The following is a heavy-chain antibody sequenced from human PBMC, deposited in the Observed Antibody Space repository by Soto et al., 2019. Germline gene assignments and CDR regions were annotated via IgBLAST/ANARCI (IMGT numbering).Heavy chain of an antibody. CDR2: IYYSGNA. Sequence: SETLSLTCTVSGGSITSRSYYWVWIRHPPGKGLEWIGSIYYSGNAYYNPSLKSRVAVSVDTSKNQFSLKVTSVTATDTAVYYCARHKDTSSRYLLPDFWGQGTLVTVSS. CDR3: ARHKDTSSRYLLPDF. D-gene: IGHD6-13*01. CDR1: GGSITSRSYY. J-gene: IGHJ4*02. V-gene: IGHV4-39*01.